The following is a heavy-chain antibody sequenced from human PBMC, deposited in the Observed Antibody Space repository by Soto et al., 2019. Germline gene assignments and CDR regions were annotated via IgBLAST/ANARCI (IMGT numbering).Heavy chain of an antibody. CDR2: ISYDGSNK. J-gene: IGHJ4*02. V-gene: IGHV3-30*18. Sequence: GGSLRLSCAASGFTFSSYGMHWVRQAPGKGLEWVAVISYDGSNKYYADSVKGRLTISRDNSKNTLYLQMNSLRAEDTAVYYCAKTYYYDSSGYWEQGQYYFDYWGQGTLVTVSS. CDR3: AKTYYYDSSGYWEQGQYYFDY. CDR1: GFTFSSYG. D-gene: IGHD3-22*01.